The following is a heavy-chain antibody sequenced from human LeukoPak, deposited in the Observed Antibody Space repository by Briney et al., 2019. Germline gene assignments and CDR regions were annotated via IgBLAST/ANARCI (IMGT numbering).Heavy chain of an antibody. Sequence: SGGSLRLSCAASGFTFSSYAMHWVRQAPGKGLEWVAVISYDGSNKYCADSVKGRFTISRDNSKNTLYLQMNSLRAEDTAVYYCAREGVYYGSGSYGDYWGQGTLVTVSS. D-gene: IGHD3-10*01. CDR1: GFTFSSYA. CDR3: AREGVYYGSGSYGDY. CDR2: ISYDGSNK. V-gene: IGHV3-30*04. J-gene: IGHJ4*02.